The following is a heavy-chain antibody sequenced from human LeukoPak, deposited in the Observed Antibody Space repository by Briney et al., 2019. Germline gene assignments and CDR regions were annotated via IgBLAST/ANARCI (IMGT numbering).Heavy chain of an antibody. CDR3: ARDRRLEYSSSSAFDY. Sequence: GASVKVSCKASGGTFSSYAISWVRQAPGQGLEWMGGIIPIFGTANYAQKFQGRVTITADESTSTAYMELSGLRSEDTAVYYCARDRRLEYSSSSAFDYWGQGTLVTVSS. V-gene: IGHV1-69*13. D-gene: IGHD6-6*01. CDR1: GGTFSSYA. J-gene: IGHJ4*02. CDR2: IIPIFGTA.